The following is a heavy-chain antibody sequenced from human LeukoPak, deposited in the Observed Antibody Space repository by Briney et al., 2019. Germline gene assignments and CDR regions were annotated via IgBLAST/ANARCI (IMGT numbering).Heavy chain of an antibody. CDR1: GFIFSDYY. CDR2: ITSSGNSI. D-gene: IGHD5-24*01. Sequence: GGSLRLSCAASGFIFSDYYMSWIRQAPGKGLEWISYITSSGNSIYYADSVKGRFTISRDSAKNSLYLQMNSLRAEDTAVYYCAREGLEMATIGLSHYYYYYMDVWGKGTTVTVSS. CDR3: AREGLEMATIGLSHYYYYYMDV. J-gene: IGHJ6*03. V-gene: IGHV3-11*01.